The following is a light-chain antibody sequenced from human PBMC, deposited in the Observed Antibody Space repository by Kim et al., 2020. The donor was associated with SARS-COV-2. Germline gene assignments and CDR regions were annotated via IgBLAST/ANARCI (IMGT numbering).Light chain of an antibody. CDR2: DNN. V-gene: IGLV1-51*01. CDR3: GTWDSSLSAV. J-gene: IGLJ1*01. CDR1: SSNIVNNY. Sequence: PGQTVTISGSGNSSNIVNNYVSWYQQLPGTATRLLIYDNNKRPSGIPDRFSGSKSGTSATLAITGLQTGDEADYYCGTWDSSLSAVFGTGTKVTVL.